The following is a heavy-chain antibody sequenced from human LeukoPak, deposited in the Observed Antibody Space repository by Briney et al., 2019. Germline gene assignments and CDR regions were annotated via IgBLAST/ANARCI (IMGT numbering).Heavy chain of an antibody. V-gene: IGHV4-59*08. J-gene: IGHJ4*02. D-gene: IGHD6-19*01. CDR1: GGSISSYY. CDR3: ARQNQQWLVDY. CDR2: IYYSGST. Sequence: SETLSLTCPVSGGSISSYYWSWIRQPPGKGLEWIGYIYYSGSTNYNPSLKSRVTISVDTSKNQFSLKLSSVTAADTAVYYCARQNQQWLVDYWGQGTLVTVSS.